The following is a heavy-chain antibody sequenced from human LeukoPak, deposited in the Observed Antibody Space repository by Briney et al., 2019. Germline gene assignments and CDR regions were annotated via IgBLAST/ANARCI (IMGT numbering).Heavy chain of an antibody. D-gene: IGHD2-8*01. J-gene: IGHJ5*02. Sequence: GGPLSHSRAAWGFPFSSYWMHWVRQAPGKGLVWVSRINSDGSSTSYAASVKGRFTISRDNAKNKLYLQMNSLSAEDTAVYYCARDVYYNWFDPWGQGTLVIVSS. V-gene: IGHV3-74*01. CDR1: GFPFSSYW. CDR2: INSDGSST. CDR3: ARDVYYNWFDP.